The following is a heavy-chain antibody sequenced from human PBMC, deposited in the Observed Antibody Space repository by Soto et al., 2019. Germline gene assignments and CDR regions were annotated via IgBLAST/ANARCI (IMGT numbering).Heavy chain of an antibody. CDR2: ISGSGGST. CDR1: GLRLRSYA. Sequence: GGSMRLSCAACGLRLRSYAMSWVRKDTGKGLEWVSAISGSGGSTYYADSVKGRFTISRDNSKNTLYLQMNSLRAEDTAVYYCAKVNAAARNYYYYGMDVWGQGTTVTVSS. J-gene: IGHJ6*02. D-gene: IGHD6-13*01. V-gene: IGHV3-23*01. CDR3: AKVNAAARNYYYYGMDV.